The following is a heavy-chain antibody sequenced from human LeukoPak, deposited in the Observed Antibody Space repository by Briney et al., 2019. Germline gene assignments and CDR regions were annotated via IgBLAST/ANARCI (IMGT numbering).Heavy chain of an antibody. J-gene: IGHJ4*02. Sequence: ASVKVSCKASGYTFTRYVILWVRQAPGQGLEWMGTINAYNGNTNYAQKFQGRVTMTTDTSTSTAYMERRSLRSDDTAVYYRPSWEYTYGYDYWGQGTLVTVSS. CDR1: GYTFTRYV. CDR2: INAYNGNT. D-gene: IGHD5-18*01. V-gene: IGHV1-18*04. CDR3: PSWEYTYGYDY.